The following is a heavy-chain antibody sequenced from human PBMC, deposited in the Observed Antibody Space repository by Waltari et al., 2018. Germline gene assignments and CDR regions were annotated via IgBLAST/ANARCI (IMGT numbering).Heavy chain of an antibody. Sequence: QLQLQESGPGLVKPSETLSLTCTVSGGSISSSSYYWGWIRQPPGKGLEWIGSIYYSGSTYYNPSLKSRVTISVDTSKNQFSLKLSSVTAADTAVYYCARHGWLQLRDAFDIWGQGTMVTVSS. CDR3: ARHGWLQLRDAFDI. V-gene: IGHV4-39*01. CDR2: IYYSGST. J-gene: IGHJ3*02. CDR1: GGSISSSSYY. D-gene: IGHD5-12*01.